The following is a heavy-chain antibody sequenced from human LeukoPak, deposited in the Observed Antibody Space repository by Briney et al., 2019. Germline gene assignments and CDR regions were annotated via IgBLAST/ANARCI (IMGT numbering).Heavy chain of an antibody. CDR3: ARGGQWNGYFDY. V-gene: IGHV3-74*01. CDR2: INSDGSST. Sequence: PGGSLTLSCAASGFTFSSYWMHWVRQAPGKGLVWVSRINSDGSSTSYAASVKGRFTISRDNAKNTLYLQINSLRAEDTAVYYCARGGQWNGYFDYWGQGTLVTVSS. CDR1: GFTFSSYW. J-gene: IGHJ4*02. D-gene: IGHD3-3*01.